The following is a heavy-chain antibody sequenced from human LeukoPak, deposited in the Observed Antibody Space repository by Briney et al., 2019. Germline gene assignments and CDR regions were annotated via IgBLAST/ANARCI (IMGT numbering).Heavy chain of an antibody. Sequence: PGGSLRLSCAASGFTFSSYGMHWVRQAPGKGLEWVAVISYDGSNKYYADSVKGRFTISRDNSKNTLYLQMNSLRAEDTAVYYCAKKGGYVGYYFDYWGQGTLVTVSS. J-gene: IGHJ4*02. CDR2: ISYDGSNK. D-gene: IGHD6-25*01. CDR1: GFTFSSYG. CDR3: AKKGGYVGYYFDY. V-gene: IGHV3-30*18.